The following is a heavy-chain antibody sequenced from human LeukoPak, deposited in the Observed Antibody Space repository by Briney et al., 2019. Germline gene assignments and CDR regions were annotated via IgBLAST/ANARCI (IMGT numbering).Heavy chain of an antibody. CDR1: GFTFSSYW. J-gene: IGHJ6*02. V-gene: IGHV3-7*01. CDR3: ARDLANPVEYYYYYYGLDA. CDR2: IKQDGSEK. Sequence: GGSLRLSCAASGFTFSSYWMSWVRRAPGKGLEWVANIKQDGSEKYYVDSVKGRFTISRDNAKNSLYLQMNSLRVEDTAVYYCARDLANPVEYYYYYYGLDAWGQGTKVTVSS.